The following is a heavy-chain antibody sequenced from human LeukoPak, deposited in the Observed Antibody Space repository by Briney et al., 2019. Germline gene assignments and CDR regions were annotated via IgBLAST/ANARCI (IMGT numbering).Heavy chain of an antibody. Sequence: GGSLRLSCAASGFTVSSNYMSWVRQAPGKGLEWVSVIYSGGSTYYADSVKGRFTISRDNSKNTLYLQMNSLRAEDTAVYYCARDYYDSSGYYPRVSDYWGQGTLVTVSS. CDR1: GFTVSSNY. J-gene: IGHJ4*02. V-gene: IGHV3-53*01. D-gene: IGHD3-22*01. CDR2: IYSGGST. CDR3: ARDYYDSSGYYPRVSDY.